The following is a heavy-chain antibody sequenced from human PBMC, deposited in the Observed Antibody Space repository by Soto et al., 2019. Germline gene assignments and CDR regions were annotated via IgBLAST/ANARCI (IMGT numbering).Heavy chain of an antibody. CDR1: GGSISSYY. D-gene: IGHD6-19*01. V-gene: IGHV4-59*08. CDR2: IYYSGST. Sequence: SETLSLTCTVSGGSISSYYWSWIRQPPGKGLEWIGYIYYSGSTNYNPSLKSRVTISVDTSKNQFSLKLSSVTAADTAMYYCARQVGGWAPWYFDYWGQGTLVTVSS. CDR3: ARQVGGWAPWYFDY. J-gene: IGHJ4*02.